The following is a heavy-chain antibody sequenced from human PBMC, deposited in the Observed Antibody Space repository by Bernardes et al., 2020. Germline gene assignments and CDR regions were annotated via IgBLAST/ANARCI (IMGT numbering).Heavy chain of an antibody. CDR2: IYYSGST. D-gene: IGHD1-1*01. V-gene: IGHV4-61*01. Sequence: SETLSLTCTVSGGSVSSGSYYWSWIRQPPGKGLEWIGYIYYSGSTNYNPSLKSRVTISVDTSKNQFSLKLSAVTAADTAVYYCAREERAESFQHGGQGTLVTVSS. CDR1: GGSVSSGSYY. CDR3: AREERAESFQH. J-gene: IGHJ1*01.